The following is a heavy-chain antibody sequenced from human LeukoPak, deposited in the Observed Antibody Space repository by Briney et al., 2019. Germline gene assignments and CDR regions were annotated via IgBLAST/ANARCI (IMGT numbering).Heavy chain of an antibody. CDR3: AHYNSGWAFDY. V-gene: IGHV2-5*02. D-gene: IGHD6-19*01. Sequence: SGPTLANPTQPLTLTCTFSGFSLSTRGVGVGWIRQPPGKALEWLALIYWDDDKRYSPSLKSRLTITKDTSKNQVVLTMTNMDAVDTATYYCAHYNSGWAFDYWGQGTLVTVSS. J-gene: IGHJ4*02. CDR2: IYWDDDK. CDR1: GFSLSTRGVG.